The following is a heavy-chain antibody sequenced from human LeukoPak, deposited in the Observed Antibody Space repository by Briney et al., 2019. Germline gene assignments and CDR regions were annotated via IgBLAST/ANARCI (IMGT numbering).Heavy chain of an antibody. CDR3: ARVKTYYYDSSGYSYYFDY. J-gene: IGHJ4*02. D-gene: IGHD3-22*01. V-gene: IGHV1-2*02. CDR1: GYTCTGYY. Sequence: ASVKVSCKASGYTCTGYYMPWVRQAPGQGLEWMGWINPNSGGTNYAQKFQGRVTMTRDTSISTAYMELSRLRSDDTAVYYCARVKTYYYDSSGYSYYFDYWGQASLVTVSS. CDR2: INPNSGGT.